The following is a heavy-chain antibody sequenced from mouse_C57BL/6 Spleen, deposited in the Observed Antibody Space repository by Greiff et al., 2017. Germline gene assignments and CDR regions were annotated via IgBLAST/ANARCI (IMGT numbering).Heavy chain of an antibody. CDR1: GYTFTSYW. Sequence: QVQLQQSGAELVKPGASVKMSCKASGYTFTSYWITWVKQRPGQGLEGIGDIHPGSGSTNYNEKFKSKATLTVDTSSSTAYMQLSSLTSEDSAVYYCARGLGRGDWFAYWGQGTLVTVSA. D-gene: IGHD4-1*01. V-gene: IGHV1-55*01. CDR2: IHPGSGST. CDR3: ARGLGRGDWFAY. J-gene: IGHJ3*01.